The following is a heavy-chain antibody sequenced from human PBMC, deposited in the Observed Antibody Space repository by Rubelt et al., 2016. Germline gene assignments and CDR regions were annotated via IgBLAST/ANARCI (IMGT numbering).Heavy chain of an antibody. CDR1: GYTFTSYY. CDR3: ARISSIDAFDI. J-gene: IGHJ3*02. V-gene: IGHV1-46*01. CDR2: INPSGGST. D-gene: IGHD2-2*01. Sequence: QVQLVQSGAEVKKPGASVKVSCKASGYTFTSYYMHWVRQAPGQGLEWMGIINPSGGSTSYAQKFQGRVTMTRETSTSTVYMELRSLRSDDTAVYYCARISSIDAFDIWGQGTMVTVSS.